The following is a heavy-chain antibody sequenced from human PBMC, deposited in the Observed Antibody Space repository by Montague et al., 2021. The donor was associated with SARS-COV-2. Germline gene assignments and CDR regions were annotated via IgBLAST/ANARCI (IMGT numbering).Heavy chain of an antibody. CDR1: GDSISRSNYY. CDR2: IYYRGST. Sequence: SETLSLTCTVSGDSISRSNYYWGWIRQSPGKGLEWIGSIYYRGSTYYNPSLKSRVTMPVDTSKNQFSLNLSSATAADTAIYYCAGHRVAYWYFDLWGRGTLVTVSS. V-gene: IGHV4-39*01. D-gene: IGHD2-15*01. J-gene: IGHJ2*01. CDR3: AGHRVAYWYFDL.